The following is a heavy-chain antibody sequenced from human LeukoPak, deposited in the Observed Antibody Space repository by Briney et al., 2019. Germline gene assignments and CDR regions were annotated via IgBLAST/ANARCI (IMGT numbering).Heavy chain of an antibody. J-gene: IGHJ4*02. CDR3: ARAMRSGYDY. Sequence: AGGSLRLSCAASGFTYSSHWMSWVRQAPGKGLEWVASINQDGSEKYSVDSVKGRFTISRDNAKNALYLQMNSLRAEDTAFYYCARAMRSGYDYWGQGTLVTVSS. CDR1: GFTYSSHW. CDR2: INQDGSEK. D-gene: IGHD5-12*01. V-gene: IGHV3-7*05.